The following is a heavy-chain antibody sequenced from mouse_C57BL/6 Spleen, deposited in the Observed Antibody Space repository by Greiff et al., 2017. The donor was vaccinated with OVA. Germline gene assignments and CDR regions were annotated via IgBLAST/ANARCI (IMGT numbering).Heavy chain of an antibody. V-gene: IGHV5-15*01. Sequence: EVKLVESGGGLVQPGGSLKLSCAASGFTFSDYGMAWVRQAPRKGPEWVAFISNLAYSIYYADTVTGRFTISRENAKNTLYLEMSSLRSEDTAMYYCARHASITTVATPFAYWGQGTLVTVSA. J-gene: IGHJ3*01. CDR2: ISNLAYSI. D-gene: IGHD1-1*01. CDR3: ARHASITTVATPFAY. CDR1: GFTFSDYG.